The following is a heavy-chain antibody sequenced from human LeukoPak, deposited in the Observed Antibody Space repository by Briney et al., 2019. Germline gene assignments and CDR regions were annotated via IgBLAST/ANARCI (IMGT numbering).Heavy chain of an antibody. CDR2: IDWDDDK. D-gene: IGHD6-13*01. Sequence: TLSLTCTVSGGSISSSSYYWGWIRQPPGKALEWLARIDWDDDKYYSTSLKTRLTISKDTSKNQVVLTMTNMDPVDTATYYCARILVLYGMDVWGQGTTVTVSS. CDR3: ARILVLYGMDV. J-gene: IGHJ6*02. CDR1: GGSISSSSYY. V-gene: IGHV2-70*11.